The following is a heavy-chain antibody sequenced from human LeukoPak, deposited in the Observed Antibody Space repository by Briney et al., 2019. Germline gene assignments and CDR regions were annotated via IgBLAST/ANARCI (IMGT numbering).Heavy chain of an antibody. CDR1: GYTFTSYD. Sequence: ASVKVSCKASGYTFTSYDINWVRQATGQGLEWMGWMNPNSDNTGYAQKFQGRVTITRNTSISTAYMELSSLRSEDTAVYYCARALRRPYYDFWSGYSNFGYWGQGTLVTVSS. CDR3: ARALRRPYYDFWSGYSNFGY. D-gene: IGHD3-3*01. CDR2: MNPNSDNT. J-gene: IGHJ4*02. V-gene: IGHV1-8*03.